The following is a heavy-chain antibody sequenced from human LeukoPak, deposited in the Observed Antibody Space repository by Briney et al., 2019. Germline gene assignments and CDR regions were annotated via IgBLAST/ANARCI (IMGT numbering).Heavy chain of an antibody. D-gene: IGHD3-10*01. J-gene: IGHJ6*03. CDR1: GYSISSGYY. Sequence: PSETLSLTCTVSGYSISSGYYWGWIRQPPGKGLEWIGSIYHSGSTYYNPSLKSRVTISVDTSKNQFSLKLSSVTAADTAVYYCARDLYGSGSHYYYYYMDVWGKGTTVTVSS. V-gene: IGHV4-38-2*02. CDR2: IYHSGST. CDR3: ARDLYGSGSHYYYYYMDV.